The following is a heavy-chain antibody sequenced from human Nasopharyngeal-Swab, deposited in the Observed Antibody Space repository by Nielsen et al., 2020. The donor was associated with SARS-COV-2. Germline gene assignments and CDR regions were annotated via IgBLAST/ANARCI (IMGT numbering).Heavy chain of an antibody. CDR2: IKQDGSEK. D-gene: IGHD2-2*01. CDR1: GFTFSSYW. Sequence: GESLKISCAASGFTFSSYWMSWVRQAPGKGLEWVANIKQDGSEKYYVDSVKGRFTISRDNAKNSLYLQMNSLRAKDTAVYYCARDRDYAGAFDIWGQGTMVTVSS. V-gene: IGHV3-7*01. CDR3: ARDRDYAGAFDI. J-gene: IGHJ3*02.